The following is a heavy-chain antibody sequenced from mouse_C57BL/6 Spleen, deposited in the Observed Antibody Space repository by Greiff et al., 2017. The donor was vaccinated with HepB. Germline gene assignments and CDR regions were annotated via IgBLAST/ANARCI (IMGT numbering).Heavy chain of an antibody. CDR1: GFTFSSYT. V-gene: IGHV5-9*01. CDR3: ARTGEGYAMDY. CDR2: ISGGGGNT. J-gene: IGHJ4*01. D-gene: IGHD2-13*01. Sequence: DVMLVESGGGLVKPGGSLKLSCAASGFTFSSYTMSWVRQTPEKRLEWVATISGGGGNTYYPDSVKGRFTISRDNAKNTLYLQMSSLRSEDTALYYCARTGEGYAMDYWGQGTSVTVSS.